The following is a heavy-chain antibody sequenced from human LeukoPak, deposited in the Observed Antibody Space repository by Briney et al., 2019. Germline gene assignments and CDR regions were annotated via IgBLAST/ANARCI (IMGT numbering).Heavy chain of an antibody. J-gene: IGHJ4*02. CDR3: AATIRGIGRHY. Sequence: PGGSLRLSCAASGFAFSTYWMNWVRQAPGKGLEWVANIEDDGSQTYSVDSVKGRFTISRDNAKNSLFLQMNNLRAEDTAVYYCAATIRGIGRHYWGQGTLVTVSS. CDR1: GFAFSTYW. D-gene: IGHD5-12*01. CDR2: IEDDGSQT. V-gene: IGHV3-7*01.